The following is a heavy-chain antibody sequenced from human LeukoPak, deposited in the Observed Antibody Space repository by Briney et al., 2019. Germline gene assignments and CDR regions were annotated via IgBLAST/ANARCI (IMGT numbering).Heavy chain of an antibody. Sequence: GGSLRLSCAASEFAFSTYNMNWVRQAPGKGLEWVSYISTGSSTTYYADSVKGRFPISRDNVGNSLYLQMNSLRDEDTAVYYCARVAAGYSVNYFDYWGQGTLVTVSS. J-gene: IGHJ4*02. CDR2: ISTGSSTT. CDR3: ARVAAGYSVNYFDY. CDR1: EFAFSTYN. D-gene: IGHD4-23*01. V-gene: IGHV3-48*02.